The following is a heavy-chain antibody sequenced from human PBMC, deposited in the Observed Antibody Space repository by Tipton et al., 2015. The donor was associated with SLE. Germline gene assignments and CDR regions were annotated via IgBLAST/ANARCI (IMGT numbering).Heavy chain of an antibody. J-gene: IGHJ4*02. CDR2: IYYGARR. Sequence: GSLRLSCVASGFTFRSSSMAWVRRAPGRGLEWVSIIYYGARRYSRDSVKGRFTISRDDSKSTVYLQMNSLTPEDTAMYYCVPIPVAASTSNFDYWGQGTLVTVSS. CDR1: GFTFRSSS. D-gene: IGHD6-6*01. V-gene: IGHV3-53*05. CDR3: VPIPVAASTSNFDY.